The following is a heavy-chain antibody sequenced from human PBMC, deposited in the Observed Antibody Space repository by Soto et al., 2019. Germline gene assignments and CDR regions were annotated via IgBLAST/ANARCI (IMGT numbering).Heavy chain of an antibody. CDR3: ASAASCSVGICYTALHY. CDR1: GDTFNNYA. CDR2: IIPIYGSP. V-gene: IGHV1-69*06. J-gene: IGHJ4*02. D-gene: IGHD2-15*01. Sequence: QVQLVQSGAEVKKPGSSVKVSCKASGDTFNNYAFSWVRQAPGQGLAWMGGIIPIYGSPDYTQKFQGEVTITADKSTTTAYLELSRVRSEATAVYYCASAASCSVGICYTALHYLTQGTLVTVSA.